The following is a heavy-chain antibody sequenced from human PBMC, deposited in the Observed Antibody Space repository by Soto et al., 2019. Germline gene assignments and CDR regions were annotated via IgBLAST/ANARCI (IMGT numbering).Heavy chain of an antibody. V-gene: IGHV3-23*01. Sequence: PGGSLRLSCSASGFTFTSYAMSWVRQAPGKGLEWVSGISGSGGDTKSADSVKGRFTISRDNFKNMLYLQMNSLRAEDTAVYYCAREGSGYDFDYWGQGTLVTVSS. CDR1: GFTFTSYA. J-gene: IGHJ4*02. D-gene: IGHD5-12*01. CDR2: ISGSGGDT. CDR3: AREGSGYDFDY.